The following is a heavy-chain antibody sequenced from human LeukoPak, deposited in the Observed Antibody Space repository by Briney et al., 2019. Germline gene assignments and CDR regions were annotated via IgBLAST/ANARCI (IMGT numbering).Heavy chain of an antibody. Sequence: GGSLRLSCVTSGFIFSRYTMNWVRQAPGKGLEWVSSISATSAYIFYAASVKGRFTISRDNAKNSSFLQMNSLRADDTAVYYCTRVPKTDIVVVVAATPGDYWGQGTLVTVSS. CDR2: ISATSAYI. J-gene: IGHJ4*02. D-gene: IGHD2-15*01. CDR1: GFIFSRYT. CDR3: TRVPKTDIVVVVAATPGDY. V-gene: IGHV3-21*01.